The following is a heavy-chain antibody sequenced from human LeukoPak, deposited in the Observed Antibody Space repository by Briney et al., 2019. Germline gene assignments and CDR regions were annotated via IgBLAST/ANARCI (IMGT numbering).Heavy chain of an antibody. Sequence: PGGSLRLSCAASGFTLSDYYMNWIRQAPGKGLEWVSYISSSGNVIYYADSVKGRFTISRDNAKNSLYLLMNSLRAEDTAVYYCAKSYCSGGNCYQPAFDIWGQGTMVTVSS. CDR2: ISSSGNVI. CDR1: GFTLSDYY. CDR3: AKSYCSGGNCYQPAFDI. D-gene: IGHD2-15*01. J-gene: IGHJ3*02. V-gene: IGHV3-11*01.